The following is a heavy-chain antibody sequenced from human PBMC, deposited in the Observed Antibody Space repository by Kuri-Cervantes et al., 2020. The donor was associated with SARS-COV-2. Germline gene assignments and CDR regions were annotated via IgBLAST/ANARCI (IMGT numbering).Heavy chain of an antibody. CDR2: ISYSGST. CDR1: GGSISASTYY. J-gene: IGHJ5*02. CDR3: ARLIYYDNSGYYPSWFDP. D-gene: IGHD3-22*01. Sequence: SETLSLTCTVSGGSISASTYYWGWIRQPPGKGLEWIGGISYSGSTYYNPSLKSRVTISVDTSRNQFSLELSSVTAADTAVYYCARLIYYDNSGYYPSWFDPWGQGTLVTVSS. V-gene: IGHV4-39*01.